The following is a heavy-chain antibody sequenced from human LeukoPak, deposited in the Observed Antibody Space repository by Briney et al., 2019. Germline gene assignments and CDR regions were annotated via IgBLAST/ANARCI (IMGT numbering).Heavy chain of an antibody. CDR2: ISSSSSYI. CDR1: GFTFSSYA. J-gene: IGHJ4*02. D-gene: IGHD6-13*01. Sequence: GGSLRLSCAASGFTFSSYAMSWVRQAPGKGLEWVSSISSSSSYIYYADSVKGRFTISRDNAKNSLYLQMNSLRAEDTAVYYCARNSMQLVLNYFDYWGQGTLVTVSS. CDR3: ARNSMQLVLNYFDY. V-gene: IGHV3-21*01.